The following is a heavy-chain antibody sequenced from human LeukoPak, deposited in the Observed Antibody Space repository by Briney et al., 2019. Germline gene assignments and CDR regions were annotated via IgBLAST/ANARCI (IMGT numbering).Heavy chain of an antibody. Sequence: GGSLRLSCAASGFTFDKYAMHWVRQPPGKGLGWVSLISWDGRSPYYADSVRGRFTISRDNSKNSLYLQMNGLKTEDTALYYCTKETAFYYSSGSSFYMDIWGKGTPVTVSS. J-gene: IGHJ6*03. D-gene: IGHD3-10*01. V-gene: IGHV3-43*01. CDR3: TKETAFYYSSGSSFYMDI. CDR1: GFTFDKYA. CDR2: ISWDGRSP.